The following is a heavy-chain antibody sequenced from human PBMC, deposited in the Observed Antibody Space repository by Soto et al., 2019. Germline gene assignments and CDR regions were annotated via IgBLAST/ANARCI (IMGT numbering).Heavy chain of an antibody. D-gene: IGHD5-18*01. CDR3: ARGGYRTLAWFDP. V-gene: IGHV4-59*01. Sequence: QVQVQESGPGLVKPSETLSLTCTVSGGSISNYYWSWIRQSPGKGLEWIANIYHSGTTNYNLSLKGRVSISIDSSKNQVYLRVKSVTAADTAVYYCARGGYRTLAWFDPWGQGTLVTVSS. CDR2: IYHSGTT. J-gene: IGHJ5*02. CDR1: GGSISNYY.